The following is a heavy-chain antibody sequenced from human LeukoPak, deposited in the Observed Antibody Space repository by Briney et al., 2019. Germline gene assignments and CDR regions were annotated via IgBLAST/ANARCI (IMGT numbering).Heavy chain of an antibody. CDR3: ARPRCGGDCYDNWFDP. J-gene: IGHJ5*02. V-gene: IGHV4-39*01. CDR2: IYYSGST. Sequence: SETLSLTCTVSGGSISSGSYYWSWIRQPPGKGLEWIGSIYYSGSTYYNPSLKSRVTISVDTSKNQFSLKLSSVTAADTAVYYCARPRCGGDCYDNWFDPWGQGTLVTVSS. D-gene: IGHD2-21*02. CDR1: GGSISSGSYY.